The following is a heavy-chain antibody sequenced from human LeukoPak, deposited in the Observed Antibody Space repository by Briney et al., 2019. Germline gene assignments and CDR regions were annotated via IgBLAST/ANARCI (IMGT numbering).Heavy chain of an antibody. CDR3: AKGTYFDWLSHFDY. CDR1: GFIFSNYW. D-gene: IGHD3-9*01. V-gene: IGHV3-7*03. Sequence: GGSLRLSCVGSGFIFSNYWMSWVRQAPGKGLEWVANINQDESEKYYVDSVRGRFTISRDNTKNTLYVQMNSLRAEDTAVYYCAKGTYFDWLSHFDYWGQGTLVTVSS. CDR2: INQDESEK. J-gene: IGHJ4*02.